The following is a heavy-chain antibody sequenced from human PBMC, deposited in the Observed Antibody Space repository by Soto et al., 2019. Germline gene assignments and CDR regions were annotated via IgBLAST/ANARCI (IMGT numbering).Heavy chain of an antibody. Sequence: GGSLRLSCAASGFTFDDYTMHWVRQAPGKGLKRVSLISWGGGSTYYADSVKGRFTISRDNSKNSLYLQLHSLRTVDTALYYFAKDIGRAARLFYFDYWGQGTLVTISS. CDR3: AKDIGRAARLFYFDY. J-gene: IGHJ4*02. CDR2: ISWGGGST. V-gene: IGHV3-43*01. D-gene: IGHD6-6*01. CDR1: GFTFDDYT.